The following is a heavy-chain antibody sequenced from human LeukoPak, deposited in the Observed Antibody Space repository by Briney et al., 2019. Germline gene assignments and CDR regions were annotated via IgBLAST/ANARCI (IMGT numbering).Heavy chain of an antibody. V-gene: IGHV3-48*04. CDR1: GFTFSKYS. CDR2: ISSSSSTI. CDR3: ARDPPERYDILTGYYYLDY. Sequence: GGSLRLSCAASGFTFSKYSMNWVRQAPGKGLEWVSYISSSSSTIYYADSVKGRFTISGDNAQNSLYLQMNSLRAEDTAVYYCARDPPERYDILTGYYYLDYWGQGTLVTVSS. J-gene: IGHJ4*02. D-gene: IGHD3-9*01.